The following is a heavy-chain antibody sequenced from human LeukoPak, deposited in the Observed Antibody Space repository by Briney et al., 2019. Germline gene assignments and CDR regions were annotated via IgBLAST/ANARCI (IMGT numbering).Heavy chain of an antibody. CDR2: IYYSGST. Sequence: SETLSLTCTVSGGSISSSSYYWGWIRQPPGKGLEWIGSIYYSGSTYYNPSLKSRVTISVDTSKNQFSLKLSSVTAADTAVYYCARDPTPNIVAVGLVDYWGQGTLVTVSS. V-gene: IGHV4-39*07. CDR1: GGSISSSSYY. D-gene: IGHD2-15*01. J-gene: IGHJ4*02. CDR3: ARDPTPNIVAVGLVDY.